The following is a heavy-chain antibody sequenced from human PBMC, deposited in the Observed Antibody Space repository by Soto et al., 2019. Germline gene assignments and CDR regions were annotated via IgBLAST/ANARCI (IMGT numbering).Heavy chain of an antibody. J-gene: IGHJ6*02. V-gene: IGHV5-10-1*01. CDR1: GYSFAGYW. CDR2: IDPSDSQT. CDR3: ATPGGFGMDV. D-gene: IGHD5-12*01. Sequence: PGESLKISCKGSGYSFAGYWITWVRQKPGKGLEWRGRIDPSDSQTYYSPSFRGHVTISATKSITTVSLQWSSLRASDTAMYYCATPGGFGMDVWGQGTTVTVSS.